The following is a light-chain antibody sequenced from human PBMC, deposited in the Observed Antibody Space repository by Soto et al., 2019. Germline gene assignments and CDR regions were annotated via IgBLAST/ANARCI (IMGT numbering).Light chain of an antibody. CDR2: GAT. J-gene: IGLJ2*01. CDR1: SSNIGAGYD. Sequence: QSVLTQPPSVSGAPGQRVTISCTGSSSNIGAGYDVHWYQQLPGTAPKLLIYGATHRPSGVPERFSGSRSGSSASLDITGLQAEDESFYYCPSYDSGLSGDLFGGGTKLTVL. CDR3: PSYDSGLSGDL. V-gene: IGLV1-40*01.